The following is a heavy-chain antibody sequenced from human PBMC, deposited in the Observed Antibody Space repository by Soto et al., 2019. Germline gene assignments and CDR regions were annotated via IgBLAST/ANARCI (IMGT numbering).Heavy chain of an antibody. CDR3: ARDTTPLYYYDSSGPFNYGMDV. D-gene: IGHD3-22*01. CDR1: GFTFSSYG. Sequence: PGGSLRLSCAASGFTFSSYGMHWVRQATGKGLEWVAVIWYDGSNKYYADSVKGRFTISRDNSKNTLYLQMNSLRAEDTAVYYCARDTTPLYYYDSSGPFNYGMDVWGQGTTVTVSS. J-gene: IGHJ6*02. V-gene: IGHV3-33*08. CDR2: IWYDGSNK.